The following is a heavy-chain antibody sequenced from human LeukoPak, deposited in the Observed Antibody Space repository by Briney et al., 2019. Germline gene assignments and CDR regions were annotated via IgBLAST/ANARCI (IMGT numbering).Heavy chain of an antibody. CDR1: GGYISNYY. J-gene: IGHJ4*02. Sequence: SETLSLTCTVSGGYISNYYWSWIRQPAGKGLEWIGYIYYSGSTNYNPSLKSRVTISVDTSKNQFSLKLSSVTAADTAVYYCARSGPWYPVPFDYWGQGTLVTVSS. CDR3: ARSGPWYPVPFDY. CDR2: IYYSGST. D-gene: IGHD2-15*01. V-gene: IGHV4-59*01.